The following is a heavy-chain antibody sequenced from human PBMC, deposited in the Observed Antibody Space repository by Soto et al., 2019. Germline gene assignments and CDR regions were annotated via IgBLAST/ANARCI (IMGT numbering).Heavy chain of an antibody. CDR3: AKGSSGFRPYYFDY. CDR1: GFTFDTYA. CDR2: ISGSGGSS. V-gene: IGHV3-23*01. Sequence: EVQLLESGGGSVQPGGSLRLSCAASGFTFDTYAMSWVRQAPGKGLEWVSAISGSGGSSYYADSVKGRFTIPRDNSRTTLYLQMNSLRADDTTLYYCAKGSSGFRPYYFDYWGQGSLVTVSS. J-gene: IGHJ4*02. D-gene: IGHD6-19*01.